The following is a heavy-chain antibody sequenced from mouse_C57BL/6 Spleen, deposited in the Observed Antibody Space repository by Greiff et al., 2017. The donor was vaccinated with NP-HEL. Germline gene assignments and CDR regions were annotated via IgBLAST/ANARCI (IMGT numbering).Heavy chain of an antibody. CDR2: IDPETGGT. CDR1: GYTFTDYE. CDR3: TRGTGTGYFDV. J-gene: IGHJ1*03. Sequence: LVESGAELVRPGASVTLSCKASGYTFTDYEMHWVKQTPVHGLEWIGAIDPETGGTAYNQKFKGKAILTADKSSSTAYMELRSLTSEDSAVYYCTRGTGTGYFDVWGTGTTVTVSS. D-gene: IGHD4-1*01. V-gene: IGHV1-15*01.